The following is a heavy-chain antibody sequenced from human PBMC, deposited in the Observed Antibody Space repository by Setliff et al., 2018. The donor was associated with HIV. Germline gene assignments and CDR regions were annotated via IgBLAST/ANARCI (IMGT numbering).Heavy chain of an antibody. D-gene: IGHD2-2*01. CDR1: RFSFSTFW. CDR3: AKQVGYCSSTSCPSGRYMDV. CDR2: INEDGDKK. J-gene: IGHJ6*03. Sequence: GGSLRLSCATSRFSFSTFWMTWVRQAPGKGLEWIANINEDGDKKYHAGSVWGRFTISRDNAKNSLYLQMNSLKGDDTAVYHCAKQVGYCSSTSCPSGRYMDVWAKGTTVTVSS. V-gene: IGHV3-7*03.